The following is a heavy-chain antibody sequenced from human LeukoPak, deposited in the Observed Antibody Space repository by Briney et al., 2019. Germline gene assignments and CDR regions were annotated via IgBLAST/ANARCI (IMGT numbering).Heavy chain of an antibody. CDR3: AKDLRFLEWLSVAGI. J-gene: IGHJ3*02. D-gene: IGHD3-3*01. Sequence: GGSLRLSCAASRFTFSSYAMSWVRQAPGKGLEWVSAISGGGASTYYADSVKGRFTISRDNSKNTLYLQMNSLRAEDTAVYYCAKDLRFLEWLSVAGIWGQGTMVTVSS. CDR2: ISGGGAST. CDR1: RFTFSSYA. V-gene: IGHV3-23*01.